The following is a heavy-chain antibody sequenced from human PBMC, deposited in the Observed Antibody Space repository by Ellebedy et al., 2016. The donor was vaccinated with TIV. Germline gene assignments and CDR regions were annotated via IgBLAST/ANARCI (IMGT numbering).Heavy chain of an antibody. CDR2: ISSSTNTI. D-gene: IGHD5/OR15-5a*01. CDR3: ARSSVNAHFYYGMDV. V-gene: IGHV3-11*04. J-gene: IGHJ6*02. CDR1: GFTFSDFY. Sequence: GESLKISCAASGFTFSDFYMSWIRQAPGKGLEWVSYISSSTNTIYYADSVEGRFTISRDNAKNSLYLQMNSLRDEDTAVFYCARSSVNAHFYYGMDVWGQGTTVTVSS.